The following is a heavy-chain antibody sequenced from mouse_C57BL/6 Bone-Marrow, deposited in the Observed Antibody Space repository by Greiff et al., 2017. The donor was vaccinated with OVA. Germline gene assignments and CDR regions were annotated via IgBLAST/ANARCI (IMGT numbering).Heavy chain of an antibody. V-gene: IGHV2-6-1*01. Sequence: VQLVESGPGLVAPSQSLSITCTVSGFSLTSYGVHWVRQPPGKGLEWLVVIWSDGSTTYNSALKSRLSISKDNSKSQVFLKMNSLQTDDTAMYYCARHHFTTVVAPNAMDYWGQGTSVTVSS. J-gene: IGHJ4*01. CDR1: GFSLTSYG. D-gene: IGHD1-1*01. CDR2: IWSDGST. CDR3: ARHHFTTVVAPNAMDY.